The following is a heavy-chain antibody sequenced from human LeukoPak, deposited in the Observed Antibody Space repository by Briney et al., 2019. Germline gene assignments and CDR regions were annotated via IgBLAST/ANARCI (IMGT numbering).Heavy chain of an antibody. J-gene: IGHJ5*02. CDR2: VDVHGQGT. Sequence: GGSLRLSCTASGFTFTDYSMSWVRQAPGKGLEWVSRVDVHGQGTAYADSVKGRFTISRDNAKNTLSLQMNSLSAEDTAVYYCARSNYDSTTFYYHLDLWGQGTLVTVSS. V-gene: IGHV3-74*01. CDR1: GFTFTDYS. CDR3: ARSNYDSTTFYYHLDL. D-gene: IGHD2/OR15-2a*01.